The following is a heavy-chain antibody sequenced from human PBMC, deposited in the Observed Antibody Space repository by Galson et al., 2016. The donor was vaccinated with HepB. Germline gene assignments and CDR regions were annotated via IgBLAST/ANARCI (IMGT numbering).Heavy chain of an antibody. J-gene: IGHJ4*02. D-gene: IGHD2-2*02. V-gene: IGHV3-11*01. CDR1: GFMFSAHY. CDR3: ARDPDTSSKVDS. CDR2: ITNTGGDT. Sequence: SLRLSCAASGFMFSAHYMSWIRQAPGKGLEWISYITNTGGDTYYADSVKGRFTISRGNAKNSLYLQMNSLGVEDTAVYYCARDPDTSSKVDSRGQGTQVTGSS.